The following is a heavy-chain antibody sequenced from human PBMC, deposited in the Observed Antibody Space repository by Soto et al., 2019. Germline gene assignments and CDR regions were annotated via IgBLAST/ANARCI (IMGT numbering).Heavy chain of an antibody. J-gene: IGHJ4*02. D-gene: IGHD2-21*02. CDR3: ARGPDCGGDCYPYYLDS. CDR1: GGSISSGGYS. Sequence: QLQLQESGSGLVKPSQTLSLTCAVSGGSISSGGYSWGWIRQPPGKGLEWIGYIYHSRSTYYNPCAKRRVTISLDKSKNQFSLKLSSVTAADTAVYYCARGPDCGGDCYPYYLDSWGQGTLVTVSS. CDR2: IYHSRST. V-gene: IGHV4-30-2*01.